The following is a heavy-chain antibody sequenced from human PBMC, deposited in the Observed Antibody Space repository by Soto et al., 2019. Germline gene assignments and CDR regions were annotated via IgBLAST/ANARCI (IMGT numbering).Heavy chain of an antibody. V-gene: IGHV4-61*01. Sequence: PSETLSLTCTVSGGSVSSGSYYWSWIRQPPGKGLERIGYIYYSGSTNYNPSLKSRVTISVDTSKNQFSLKLSSVTAADTAVYYCARERYSSSWYYFDYWGQGTLVTVSS. J-gene: IGHJ4*02. CDR1: GGSVSSGSYY. CDR2: IYYSGST. CDR3: ARERYSSSWYYFDY. D-gene: IGHD6-13*01.